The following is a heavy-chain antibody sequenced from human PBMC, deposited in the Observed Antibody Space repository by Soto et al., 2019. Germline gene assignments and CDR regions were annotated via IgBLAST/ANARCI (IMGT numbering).Heavy chain of an antibody. CDR3: AHVANYYDNFHFDY. D-gene: IGHD3-22*01. CDR1: GFSLSTRGEG. Sequence: QITLKESGPTLVKPTQTLTLTCTFSGFSLSTRGEGVGWIRQPPGKALEWLAVNYWDDDKRYRPSLRSRLTITKDTSNNQVVLTLTNMDPVDTGTYYCAHVANYYDNFHFDYWGQGTLVTVSS. J-gene: IGHJ4*02. CDR2: NYWDDDK. V-gene: IGHV2-5*02.